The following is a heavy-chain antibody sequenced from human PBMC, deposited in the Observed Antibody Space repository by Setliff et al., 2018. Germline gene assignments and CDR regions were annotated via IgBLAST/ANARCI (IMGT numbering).Heavy chain of an antibody. CDR1: GESFDNHY. V-gene: IGHV4-34*01. D-gene: IGHD1-1*01. Sequence: SETLSLTCAVYGESFDNHYWTWIRQPPGERLEWIGEINHRGFTDYNPSLKSRVTISINTSKKQFSLMMNSVTAADTGVYFCARVVPTARRGRLYYYYMDVWDKGATVTVSS. J-gene: IGHJ6*03. CDR2: INHRGFT. CDR3: ARVVPTARRGRLYYYYMDV.